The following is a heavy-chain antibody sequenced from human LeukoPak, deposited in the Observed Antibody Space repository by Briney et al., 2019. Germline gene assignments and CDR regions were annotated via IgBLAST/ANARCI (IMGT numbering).Heavy chain of an antibody. V-gene: IGHV4-39*07. CDR3: ASDTAHCSGGRCYPNYFDY. J-gene: IGHJ4*02. CDR1: GGSISSSSYY. D-gene: IGHD2-15*01. Sequence: SETLSLTCTVSGGSISSSSYYWGWIRQPPGKGLEWIVSIYYSGSTYYNPSLKSRATISVDTSKNQFSLKLSSVTAADTAVYSCASDTAHCSGGRCYPNYFDYWGQGTLVTVSS. CDR2: IYYSGST.